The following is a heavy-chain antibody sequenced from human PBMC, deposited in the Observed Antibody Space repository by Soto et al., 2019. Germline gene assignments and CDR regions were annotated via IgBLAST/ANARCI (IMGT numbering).Heavy chain of an antibody. J-gene: IGHJ5*02. D-gene: IGHD3-3*01. CDR3: AKMVGGVKAIGARGNWFEQ. V-gene: IGHV3-30*18. Sequence: WLSXRLSCSASVFIFSIYCMHLIRHAPGKGLECVAVISHDGINNYYGDSVKGRFTVSRYNSKNTMFLQIDRLRPEDTAVYYCAKMVGGVKAIGARGNWFEQWGKGTLV. CDR1: VFIFSIYC. CDR2: ISHDGINN.